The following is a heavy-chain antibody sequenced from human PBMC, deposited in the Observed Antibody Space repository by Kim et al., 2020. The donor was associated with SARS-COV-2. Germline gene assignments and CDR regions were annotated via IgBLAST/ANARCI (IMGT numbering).Heavy chain of an antibody. D-gene: IGHD3-3*01. CDR1: GFTFSDYY. J-gene: IGHJ5*02. Sequence: GGSLRLSCAASGFTFSDYYMSWIRQAPGKGLEWVSYISSSGSTIYYADSVKGRFTISRDNAKNSLYLQMNSLRAEDTAVYYFASGKTDYDFWGSYFGEQGCVASNCFDPWGQGTLVTVSS. V-gene: IGHV3-11*01. CDR3: ASGKTDYDFWGSYFGEQGCVASNCFDP. CDR2: ISSSGSTI.